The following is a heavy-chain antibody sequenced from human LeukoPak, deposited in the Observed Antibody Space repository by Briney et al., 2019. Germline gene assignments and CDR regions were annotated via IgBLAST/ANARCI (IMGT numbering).Heavy chain of an antibody. Sequence: SETLSLTCTVSGGSINSYYWSWIRQPPGKGLEWIGYIYYSGSTNYNPSFKSRVTISVDTSKNQFSLKLSSVTAADTALYYCARLGSSAFDYWDQGTLVTVSS. J-gene: IGHJ4*02. D-gene: IGHD6-13*01. V-gene: IGHV4-59*08. CDR1: GGSINSYY. CDR2: IYYSGST. CDR3: ARLGSSAFDY.